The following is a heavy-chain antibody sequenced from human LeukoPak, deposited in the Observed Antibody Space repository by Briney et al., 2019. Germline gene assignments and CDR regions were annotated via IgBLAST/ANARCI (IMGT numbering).Heavy chain of an antibody. CDR3: ARGPIVVVVAATPVPIDY. D-gene: IGHD2-15*01. CDR2: ISSSSSYI. V-gene: IGHV3-21*01. CDR1: GFTFSSYS. J-gene: IGHJ4*02. Sequence: PGGSLRLSCAASGFTFSSYSMNWVRQAPGKGLEWVSSISSSSSYIYYADSVKGRFTISRDNAKNSLYLQMNSLRAEDTAVYYCARGPIVVVVAATPVPIDYWGQGTLVTVSS.